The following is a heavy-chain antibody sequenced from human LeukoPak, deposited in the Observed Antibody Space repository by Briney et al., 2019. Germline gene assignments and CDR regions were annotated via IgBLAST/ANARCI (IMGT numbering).Heavy chain of an antibody. J-gene: IGHJ4*02. Sequence: ASVKVCCTPSGYTFIGYLMYLDRQAPGQGLEWMGWINPNSGGTNYAQKFQGRVTITRHTSISTAYMELSRLRSDDTAVYYCARFRIGAAVGGYCGQGTLVTVSS. D-gene: IGHD6-13*01. CDR1: GYTFIGYL. CDR2: INPNSGGT. CDR3: ARFRIGAAVGGY. V-gene: IGHV1-2*02.